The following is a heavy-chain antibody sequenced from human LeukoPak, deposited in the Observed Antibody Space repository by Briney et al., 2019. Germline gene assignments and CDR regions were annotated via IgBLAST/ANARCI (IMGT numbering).Heavy chain of an antibody. J-gene: IGHJ4*02. Sequence: GGSLRLSCAASGFTFSSYGMNWVRQAPGKGLEWVSGISGSGGTTYYADSVKGRFIISRDNPKNSLSLQVSSLRAEDTAVYYCAKTNGYYSDWGQGTLVTVSS. CDR2: ISGSGGTT. V-gene: IGHV3-23*01. CDR1: GFTFSSYG. CDR3: AKTNGYYSD. D-gene: IGHD3-22*01.